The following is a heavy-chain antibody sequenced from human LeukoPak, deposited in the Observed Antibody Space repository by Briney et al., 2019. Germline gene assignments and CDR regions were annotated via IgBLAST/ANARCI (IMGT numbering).Heavy chain of an antibody. Sequence: GGSLRLSCSASGFTFSTYAMHWVRQAPGKGLEYVSAISSNGGSTYYADSVKGRFTISRDNSKNTLYLQMNSLRAEDTAVYYCARERDSSGYFDSWGQGTLVTVSS. D-gene: IGHD3-22*01. CDR3: ARERDSSGYFDS. J-gene: IGHJ4*02. CDR2: ISSNGGST. V-gene: IGHV3-64*04. CDR1: GFTFSTYA.